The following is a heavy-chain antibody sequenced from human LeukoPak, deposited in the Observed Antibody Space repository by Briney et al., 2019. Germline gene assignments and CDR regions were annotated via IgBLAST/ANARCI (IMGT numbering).Heavy chain of an antibody. CDR3: ARGSLVAEAGPEIDY. CDR1: GFTFSSYS. CDR2: ISSSSSYI. D-gene: IGHD6-19*01. J-gene: IGHJ4*02. Sequence: KPGGSLRLSCAASGFTFSSYSMNWVRQAPGKGLEWVSSISSSSSYIYYADSVKGRFTISRDSAKNSLYLQMNSLRAEDTAVYYCARGSLVAEAGPEIDYWGQGTLVTVSS. V-gene: IGHV3-21*01.